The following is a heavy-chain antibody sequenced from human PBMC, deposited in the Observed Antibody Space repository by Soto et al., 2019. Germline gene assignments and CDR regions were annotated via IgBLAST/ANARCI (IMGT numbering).Heavy chain of an antibody. CDR1: GFTFSSYG. J-gene: IGHJ4*02. Sequence: QVQLVESGGGVVQPGRSLRLSCAASGFTFSSYGMHWVRQAPGKGLEWVAVIWYDGSNKYYADSVKGRFTISRDNSKNTLYLQMNSLSAEDTAVYYCAKAPYDSSGYYPPLDYWGQGTLVTVSS. D-gene: IGHD3-22*01. CDR3: AKAPYDSSGYYPPLDY. CDR2: IWYDGSNK. V-gene: IGHV3-33*06.